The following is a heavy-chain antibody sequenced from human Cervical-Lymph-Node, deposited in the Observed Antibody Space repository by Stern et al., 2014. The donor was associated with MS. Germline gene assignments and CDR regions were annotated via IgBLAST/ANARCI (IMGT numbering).Heavy chain of an antibody. J-gene: IGHJ3*01. CDR3: VRRRDSAGYDTFDL. CDR1: GYTFSNFW. D-gene: IGHD3-22*01. V-gene: IGHV5-51*01. CDR2: IYPGDSDT. Sequence: EMQLVESGAEVKKPGESLKISCRTSGYTFSNFWIGWVRQMPGKGLEWMGVIYPGDSDTTYSPSFQGQVTISADESISTAYLQWRSLKASDTAMYYCVRRRDSAGYDTFDLWGQGTMLIVSS.